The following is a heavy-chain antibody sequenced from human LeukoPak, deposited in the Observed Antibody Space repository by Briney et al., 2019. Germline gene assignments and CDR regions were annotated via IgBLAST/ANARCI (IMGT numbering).Heavy chain of an antibody. CDR2: ISFDGSDK. D-gene: IGHD1-26*01. CDR3: TTRDAWELGDY. V-gene: IGHV3-30*03. CDR1: GFTFSSYG. J-gene: IGHJ4*02. Sequence: GRSLRLSCAASGFTFSSYGLHWVRQAPGKGLEWVAVISFDGSDKYYADSVKGRFTISRDNSKNTLYLQMNSLKTEDTAVYYCTTRDAWELGDYWGQGTLVTVSS.